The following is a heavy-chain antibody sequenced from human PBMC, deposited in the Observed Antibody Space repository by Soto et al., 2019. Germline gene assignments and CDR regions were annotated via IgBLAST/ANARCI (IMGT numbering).Heavy chain of an antibody. CDR2: ISAYNANT. CDR1: GYTFSSYG. D-gene: IGHD6-13*01. Sequence: ASVKVSCKASGYTFSSYGISWVRQAPGQGLEWMGWISAYNANTNYAQKLQDRVTMTTDTSTSTAYMELRSLRSDGTAVYYCARLSAAAGTSVLDYWGQGTLVTVSS. J-gene: IGHJ4*02. CDR3: ARLSAAAGTSVLDY. V-gene: IGHV1-18*01.